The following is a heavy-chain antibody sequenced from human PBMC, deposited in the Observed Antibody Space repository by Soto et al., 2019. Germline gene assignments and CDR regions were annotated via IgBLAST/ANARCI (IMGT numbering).Heavy chain of an antibody. J-gene: IGHJ4*02. V-gene: IGHV3-30-3*01. CDR2: MSFDGNSK. D-gene: IGHD2-21*01. CDR1: GFAISSYS. CDR3: TRGRAVIANDDFEY. Sequence: QVQLVESGGGVVQPGTSLRLSCAASGFAISSYSMHWVRPAPGKGLEWVAAMSFDGNSKYFADSVKGRFMISRDTSKNTWSLEMESLGAEDSALYHCTRGRAVIANDDFEYWGQGTQVTVSS.